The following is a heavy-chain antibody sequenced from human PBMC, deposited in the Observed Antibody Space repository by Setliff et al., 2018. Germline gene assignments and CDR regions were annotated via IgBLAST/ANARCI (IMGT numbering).Heavy chain of an antibody. V-gene: IGHV1-18*01. CDR1: GYTFSESI. Sequence: ASVKVSCKASGYTFSESIVSWVRQAPGQGLEWMAYINTNNGDKYYAQNVQGRVTMTTDTSTSTAYMELRNLRSDDTAFYYCARINFYVSSGYYYAPDFWGQGTLVTVSS. CDR2: INTNNGDK. D-gene: IGHD3-22*01. J-gene: IGHJ4*02. CDR3: ARINFYVSSGYYYAPDF.